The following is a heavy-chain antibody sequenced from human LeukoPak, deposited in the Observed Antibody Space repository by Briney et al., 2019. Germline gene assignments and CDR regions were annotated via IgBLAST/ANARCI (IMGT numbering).Heavy chain of an antibody. Sequence: SETLSLTCAVDSKSFSNYYWSWIRHPPEKGLEWIGEINRNESTHYNPSLKSRVTISIDTSKNQFSLRLNSVTAADTAVYYCARAGGSTVSHSDYWGQGTLVTVSS. D-gene: IGHD4-17*01. CDR2: INRNEST. V-gene: IGHV4-34*01. CDR1: SKSFSNYY. CDR3: ARAGGSTVSHSDY. J-gene: IGHJ4*02.